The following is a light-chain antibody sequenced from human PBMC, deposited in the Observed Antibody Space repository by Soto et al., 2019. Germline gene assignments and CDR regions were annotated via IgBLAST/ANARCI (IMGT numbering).Light chain of an antibody. CDR2: DAS. V-gene: IGKV3-15*01. J-gene: IGKJ5*01. CDR3: QQYSSWRPII. CDR1: QSVGSS. Sequence: EIVMTQSPATVSVSPGERATLSCRATQSVGSSLAWYQQKPGQAPRLLIYDASTRASGIPARFSGSGSGTGFTVAISSLQSEDGAVYYCQQYSSWRPIIFGQGTRLE.